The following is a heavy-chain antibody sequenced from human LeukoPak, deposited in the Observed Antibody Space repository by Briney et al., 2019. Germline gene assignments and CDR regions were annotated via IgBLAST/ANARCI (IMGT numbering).Heavy chain of an antibody. CDR1: GFTVSSNY. Sequence: GGSLRLSCAASGFTVSSNYMSWVRQAPGKGLEWVSVIYSGGSTYYADSAKGRFTISRDNSKNTLYLQMNSLRAEDTAVYYCARSAAPRRYYYDSSGYYYYDYWGQGTLVTVSS. CDR2: IYSGGST. CDR3: ARSAAPRRYYYDSSGYYYYDY. J-gene: IGHJ4*02. V-gene: IGHV3-66*01. D-gene: IGHD3-22*01.